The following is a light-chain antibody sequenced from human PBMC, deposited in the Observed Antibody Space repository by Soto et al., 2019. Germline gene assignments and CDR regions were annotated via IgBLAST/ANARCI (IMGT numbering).Light chain of an antibody. V-gene: IGKV1-9*01. CDR3: QQSFSSLFT. CDR1: QGITSY. CDR2: SAS. Sequence: IQLTQSPSSLSASVGDRVTITCRASQGITSYLAWYQQRPGKAPGLLIYSASTLQSGVPSRFSGSGYGTDFSLTISNLQPEDFATYYCQQSFSSLFTFGPGTKVDIK. J-gene: IGKJ3*01.